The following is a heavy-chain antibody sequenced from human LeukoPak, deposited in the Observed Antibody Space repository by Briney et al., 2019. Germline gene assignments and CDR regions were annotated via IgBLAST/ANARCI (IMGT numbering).Heavy chain of an antibody. Sequence: GGSLRLSCAASGLTFSDYYMSWIRQAPGKGLEWISYISISSPYREYADSVRGRFTISRDSSKSTLYLQMNGLRVEDTALYFCAKDRVPDNSWSFDKWGQGTMVIVSA. CDR1: GLTFSDYY. CDR3: AKDRVPDNSWSFDK. CDR2: ISISSPYR. D-gene: IGHD6-13*01. V-gene: IGHV3-11*05. J-gene: IGHJ3*02.